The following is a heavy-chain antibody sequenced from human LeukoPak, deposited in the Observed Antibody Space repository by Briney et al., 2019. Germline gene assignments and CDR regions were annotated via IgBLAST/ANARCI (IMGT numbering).Heavy chain of an antibody. CDR3: VRDLSPSASGIYYDAFDL. CDR1: GFTFSGYW. V-gene: IGHV3-7*01. Sequence: GESLRLSCAASGFTFSGYWMTWVRQAPGKGLEWVANINRDGSKKYYLDSVKGRFTISRDNAKNSLYLQMNSLRVEDTAIYYCVRDLSPSASGIYYDAFDLWGQGTMVTVSS. D-gene: IGHD3-10*01. J-gene: IGHJ3*01. CDR2: INRDGSKK.